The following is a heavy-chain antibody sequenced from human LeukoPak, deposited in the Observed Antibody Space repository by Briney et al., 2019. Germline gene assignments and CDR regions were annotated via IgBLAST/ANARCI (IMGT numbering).Heavy chain of an antibody. CDR2: ISSSGSTI. D-gene: IGHD4-17*01. J-gene: IGHJ3*02. V-gene: IGHV3-48*03. Sequence: GGSLRLSCAASGFTFSSYEMNWVRQAPGKGLEWVSYISSSGSTIYYADSVKGRFTISRDNAKKSLYLQMNSLRAEDTAVYYCAREIEYYGDNRGHAFDIWGQGTMVTVSS. CDR1: GFTFSSYE. CDR3: AREIEYYGDNRGHAFDI.